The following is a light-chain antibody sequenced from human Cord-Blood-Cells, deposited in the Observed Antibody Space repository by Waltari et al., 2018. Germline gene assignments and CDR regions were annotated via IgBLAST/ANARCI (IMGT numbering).Light chain of an antibody. J-gene: IGKJ5*01. CDR1: QSISSY. CDR2: AAS. V-gene: IGKV1-39*01. CDR3: QQSYSTPIT. Sequence: DIQMTQSPSSLSASVGDRVTITCRASQSISSYLNWYQQKPGKAPKLLIYAASNLQSGVPSSFSGSGSGTDFTLTISSLQPEDFATYYGQQSYSTPITFGQGTRLEIK.